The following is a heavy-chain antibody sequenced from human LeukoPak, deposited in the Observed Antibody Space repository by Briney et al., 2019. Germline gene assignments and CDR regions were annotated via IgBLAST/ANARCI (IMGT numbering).Heavy chain of an antibody. CDR3: ARRGRGVASGYDY. Sequence: GASVKVSCKASGYSFTGYGISWVRQAPGQGLEWMGWISAYNGNTNYAQKFQGRVTMTRNTSISTAYMELRSLRSDDTAVYYCARRGRGVASGYDYWGQGTLVTVSS. D-gene: IGHD3-3*01. CDR2: ISAYNGNT. J-gene: IGHJ4*02. V-gene: IGHV1-18*01. CDR1: GYSFTGYG.